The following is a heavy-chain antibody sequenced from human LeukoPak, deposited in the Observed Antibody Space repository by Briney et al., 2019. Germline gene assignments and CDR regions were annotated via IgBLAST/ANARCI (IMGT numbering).Heavy chain of an antibody. CDR2: IIPIFGTA. J-gene: IGHJ5*02. CDR1: GGTFSSYA. D-gene: IGHD6-6*01. Sequence: SVKVSCKASGGTFSSYAISWVRQAPGQGLEWMGGIIPIFGTANYAQKFQGRVTITADESTSTAYMELSSLRSEDTAVYYCAREASIAARWFDPWGQGTLVTVS. CDR3: AREASIAARWFDP. V-gene: IGHV1-69*01.